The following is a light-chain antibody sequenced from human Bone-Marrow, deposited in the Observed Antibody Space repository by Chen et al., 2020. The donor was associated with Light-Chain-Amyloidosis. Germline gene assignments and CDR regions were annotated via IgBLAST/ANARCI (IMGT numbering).Light chain of an antibody. Sequence: DIQMTQSPSSLSASVGDRVTITCRASQDVSNYLNWYQQKPGKAPKLLIYDASKLRAGVPSRFNGRGYGTDFTLTISSLQTEDIATFYCQQYESLPLTFGGGTKVEIK. CDR1: QDVSNY. CDR3: QQYESLPLT. V-gene: IGKV1-33*01. J-gene: IGKJ4*01. CDR2: DAS.